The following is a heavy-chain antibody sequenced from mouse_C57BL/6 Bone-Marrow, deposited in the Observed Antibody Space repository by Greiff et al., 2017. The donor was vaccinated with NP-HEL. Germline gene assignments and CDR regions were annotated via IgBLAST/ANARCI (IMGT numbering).Heavy chain of an antibody. V-gene: IGHV1-7*01. J-gene: IGHJ1*03. D-gene: IGHD2-1*01. CDR1: GYTFTSYW. CDR3: AKSGYGNYVYFDV. CDR2: INPSSGYT. Sequence: VQLQQSGAELAKPGASVKLSCKASGYTFTSYWMHWVKQRPGQGLEWIGYINPSSGYTNYNQKFKGKSTLTVDKSSSTAYMQLSSLTSEDSAVYYCAKSGYGNYVYFDVWGTGTTVTVSS.